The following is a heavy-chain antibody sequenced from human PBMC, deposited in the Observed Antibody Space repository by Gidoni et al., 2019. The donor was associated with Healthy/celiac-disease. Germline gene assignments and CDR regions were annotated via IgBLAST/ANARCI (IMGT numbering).Heavy chain of an antibody. D-gene: IGHD4-17*01. Sequence: QVQLQESGPGLVKPSETLSLTCTVPGGSISSYYWSWIRQPPGKGLEWIGYIYYSGSTNYNPSLKSRVTISVDTSKNQFSLKLSSVTAADTAVYYCARDSDYGDYFDYWGQGTLVTVSS. CDR1: GGSISSYY. V-gene: IGHV4-59*01. CDR2: IYYSGST. CDR3: ARDSDYGDYFDY. J-gene: IGHJ4*02.